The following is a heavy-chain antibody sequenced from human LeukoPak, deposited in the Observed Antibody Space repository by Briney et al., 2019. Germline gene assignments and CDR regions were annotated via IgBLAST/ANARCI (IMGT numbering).Heavy chain of an antibody. D-gene: IGHD6-19*01. Sequence: ASVKVSCKASGGTFSSYGISWVRQAPGQGLEWMGWISAYNGNTNYAQKLQGRVTMTTDTSTSTAYMELRSLRSDDTAVYYCARVTPLRIAVAAPDYWGQGTLVTVSS. V-gene: IGHV1-18*01. CDR2: ISAYNGNT. CDR3: ARVTPLRIAVAAPDY. CDR1: GGTFSSYG. J-gene: IGHJ4*02.